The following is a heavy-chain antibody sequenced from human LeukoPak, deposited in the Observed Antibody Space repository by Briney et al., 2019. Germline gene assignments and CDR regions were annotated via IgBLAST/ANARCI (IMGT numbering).Heavy chain of an antibody. Sequence: SETLSLTCTLSGGSINSADYYWSWIRQHPGKGLEWIGYIYYSGSTYYNPSLKSRLSMSVDTSKNQFSLKLTSVTAADTAVYYCARDLGYCSGGRCYWFDPWGQGTLVTVSS. CDR3: ARDLGYCSGGRCYWFDP. J-gene: IGHJ5*02. CDR1: GGSINSADYY. V-gene: IGHV4-31*03. CDR2: IYYSGST. D-gene: IGHD2-15*01.